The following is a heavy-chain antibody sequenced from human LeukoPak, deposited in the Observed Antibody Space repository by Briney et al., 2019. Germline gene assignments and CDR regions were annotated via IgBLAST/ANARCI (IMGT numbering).Heavy chain of an antibody. Sequence: ASVKVSCKASGYTFTSYGISWVRQAPGQGLEWMGWISAYDGNTNYAQKLQGRVTMTTDISTSTAYMELRSLRSDDTAVYYCARSPRITIFGVGTGDYFDYWGQGTLVTVSS. V-gene: IGHV1-18*01. CDR3: ARSPRITIFGVGTGDYFDY. CDR2: ISAYDGNT. D-gene: IGHD3-3*01. J-gene: IGHJ4*02. CDR1: GYTFTSYG.